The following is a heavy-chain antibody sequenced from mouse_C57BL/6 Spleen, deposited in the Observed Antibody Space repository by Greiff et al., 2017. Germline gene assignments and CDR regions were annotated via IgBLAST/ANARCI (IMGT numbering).Heavy chain of an antibody. V-gene: IGHV5-9-1*02. D-gene: IGHD4-1*01. J-gene: IGHJ2*01. CDR3: TRDSPSLGYFDY. CDR2: ISSGGDYI. CDR1: GFTFSSYA. Sequence: DVMLVESGEGLVKPGGSLKLSCAASGFTFSSYAMSWVRQTPEKRLEWVAYISSGGDYIYYADTVKGRFTISRDNARNTLYLQMSSLKSEDTAMYYCTRDSPSLGYFDYWGPGATLTVSS.